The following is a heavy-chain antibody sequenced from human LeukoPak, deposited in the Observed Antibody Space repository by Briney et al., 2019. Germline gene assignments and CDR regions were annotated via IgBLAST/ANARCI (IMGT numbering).Heavy chain of an antibody. J-gene: IGHJ4*02. D-gene: IGHD3-3*01. CDR3: ARSPEDYDFWSGSY. CDR1: GGSISSYY. CDR2: IYYSGST. V-gene: IGHV4-59*08. Sequence: SSETLSLTCTVSGGSISSYYWSWIRQPPGKGLEWIGYIYYSGSTYYNPSLKSRVTISVDTSKNQFSLKLSSVTAADTAVYYCARSPEDYDFWSGSYWGQGTLVTVSS.